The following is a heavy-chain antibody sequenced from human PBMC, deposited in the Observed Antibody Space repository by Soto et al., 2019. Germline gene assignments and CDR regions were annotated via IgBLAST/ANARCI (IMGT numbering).Heavy chain of an antibody. CDR1: GYTFTSYG. D-gene: IGHD2-21*01. Sequence: ASVKVSCKASGYTFTSYGISWVRQAPGQGLEWMGWISAYNGNTKYAQKLQGRVTMTTDTSTSTAYMELRSLRSEDTAVYYCARDPSAGDSAGYWGQGTLVTVSS. CDR2: ISAYNGNT. V-gene: IGHV1-18*01. J-gene: IGHJ4*02. CDR3: ARDPSAGDSAGY.